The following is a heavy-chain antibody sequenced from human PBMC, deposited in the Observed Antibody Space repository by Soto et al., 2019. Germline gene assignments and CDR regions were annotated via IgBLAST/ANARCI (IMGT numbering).Heavy chain of an antibody. V-gene: IGHV3-11*01. CDR2: ISDSGSTI. CDR3: ARVNGWFDP. J-gene: IGHJ5*02. Sequence: GGSLRLSCVASEFTFSDYYLSWICQAPGKGLERVSYISDSGSTIYYADSVRGRFTISRDNAKKSLHLQMNSLRAEDTAVYYCARVNGWFDPWGQGTLVTSPQ. CDR1: EFTFSDYY.